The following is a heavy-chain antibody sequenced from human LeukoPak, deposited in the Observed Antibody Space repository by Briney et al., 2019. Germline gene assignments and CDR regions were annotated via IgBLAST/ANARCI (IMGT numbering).Heavy chain of an antibody. V-gene: IGHV1-2*02. J-gene: IGHJ4*02. CDR1: GYTFTGYY. CDR3: ARGAYYDFWSGYYTLHFDY. D-gene: IGHD3-3*01. CDR2: INPNSGGT. Sequence: ASVKVSCKASGYTFTGYYMHWVRQAPGQGLEWMGWINPNSGGTNYAQKFQGRVTMTRDTSISTAYMELSRLRSDDTAVYYCARGAYYDFWSGYYTLHFDYWGQGTLVTVSS.